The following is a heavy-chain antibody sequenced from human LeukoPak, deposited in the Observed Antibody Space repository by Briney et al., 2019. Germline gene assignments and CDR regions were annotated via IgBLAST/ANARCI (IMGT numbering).Heavy chain of an antibody. CDR3: TPDPGYCSSTSCSSPPLNNY. V-gene: IGHV3-15*01. Sequence: GGSLRLSCAASGFTFSNAWMSWVRQAPGKGLEWVGRIKSKTDGGTTDYAAPVKGRFTISRDDSKNTLYLQMNSLKTEDTAVYYCTPDPGYCSSTSCSSPPLNNYWGQGTLVTVSS. CDR1: GFTFSNAW. CDR2: IKSKTDGGTT. J-gene: IGHJ4*02. D-gene: IGHD2-2*01.